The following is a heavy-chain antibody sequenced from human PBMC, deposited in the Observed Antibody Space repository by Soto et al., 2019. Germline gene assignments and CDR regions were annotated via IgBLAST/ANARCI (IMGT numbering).Heavy chain of an antibody. V-gene: IGHV1-69*06. Sequence: QVQLVQSGAEVKKPGSSVKVSCKASGGTFSSYAISWVRQAPGQGLEWMGGIIPIFGTANYAQKFQGRVTITADKSTSTAYMELSSLRSEDTAVYYCARGGITMVRGVNGLYYYYYGMDVWGQGTTVTVSS. D-gene: IGHD3-10*01. CDR1: GGTFSSYA. CDR3: ARGGITMVRGVNGLYYYYYGMDV. J-gene: IGHJ6*02. CDR2: IIPIFGTA.